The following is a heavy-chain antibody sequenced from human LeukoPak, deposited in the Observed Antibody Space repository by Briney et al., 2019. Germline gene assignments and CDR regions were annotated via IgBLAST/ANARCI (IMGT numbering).Heavy chain of an antibody. V-gene: IGHV3-30*18. CDR3: AKGGDY. J-gene: IGHJ4*02. Sequence: GGSLRLSCAASGFTFSSYGTHWVRQAPGKGLEWVAVISYDGSNKYYADSVKGRFTIYRDNSKNTLYLQMNSLRAEGTAVYYCAKGGDYWGQGTLVTVSS. CDR2: ISYDGSNK. CDR1: GFTFSSYG. D-gene: IGHD3-16*01.